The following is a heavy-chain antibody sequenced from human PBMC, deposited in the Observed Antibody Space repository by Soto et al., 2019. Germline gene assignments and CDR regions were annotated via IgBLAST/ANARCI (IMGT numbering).Heavy chain of an antibody. CDR1: GSLFIGNG. J-gene: IGHJ4*02. CDR3: ARDGIGGTAFRGYLDS. CDR2: IWHDGSET. Sequence: PGGSLRLSGVVPGSLFIGNGMHWVRQAPGRWLYGVAHIWHDGSETYDAGSVKGGVTISRDNTKNTRYMQMSTLRAEATAVYFCARDGIGGTAFRGYLDSGGQETLVTVSS. V-gene: IGHV3-33*01. D-gene: IGHD1-7*01.